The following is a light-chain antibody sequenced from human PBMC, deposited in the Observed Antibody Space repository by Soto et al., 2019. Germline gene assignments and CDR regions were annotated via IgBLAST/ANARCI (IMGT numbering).Light chain of an antibody. CDR1: SSNIGSNY. V-gene: IGLV1-47*01. J-gene: IGLJ2*01. CDR3: AAWDDSLSGVV. Sequence: QPVLTQPPSASGTPGQRVTISCSGSSSNIGSNYVYWYQQLPGTAPKLLIYRNSQRPSGVPDRFSGSKSGTSASLAFSGLRSEDEADYYCAAWDDSLSGVVFGGGTKLTVL. CDR2: RNS.